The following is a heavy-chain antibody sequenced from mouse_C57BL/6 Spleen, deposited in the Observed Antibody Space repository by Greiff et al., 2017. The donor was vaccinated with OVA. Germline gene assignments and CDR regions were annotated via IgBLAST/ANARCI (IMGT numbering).Heavy chain of an antibody. V-gene: IGHV3-6*01. CDR1: GYSITSGYY. CDR2: ISYDGSN. CDR3: ARWLLQDYAMDY. D-gene: IGHD2-3*01. J-gene: IGHJ4*01. Sequence: DVKLQESGPGLVKPSQSLSLTCSVTGYSITSGYYWNWIRQFPGNKLEWMGYISYDGSNNYNPSLKNRISITRDTSKNQFFLKLNSVTTEDTATYYCARWLLQDYAMDYWGQGTSVTVSS.